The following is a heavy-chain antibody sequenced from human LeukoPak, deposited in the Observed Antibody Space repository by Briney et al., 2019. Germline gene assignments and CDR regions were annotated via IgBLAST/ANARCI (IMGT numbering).Heavy chain of an antibody. CDR1: GGTFSSYA. CDR3: AAELESFSYY. V-gene: IGHV1-69*13. Sequence: GVSVKVSCKASGGTFSSYAISWVRQAPGQGLEWMGGIIPIFGTANYAQKFQGRVTITADESTSTAYMELSSLRSEDTAVYYCAAELESFSYYWGQGTLVTVSS. CDR2: IIPIFGTA. D-gene: IGHD3-3*01. J-gene: IGHJ4*02.